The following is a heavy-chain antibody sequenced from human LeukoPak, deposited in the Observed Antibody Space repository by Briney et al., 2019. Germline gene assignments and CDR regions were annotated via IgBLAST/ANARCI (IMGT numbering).Heavy chain of an antibody. J-gene: IGHJ4*02. CDR3: AKDGIGGIYYDSSGYFDN. D-gene: IGHD3-22*01. CDR2: ISGSGGST. Sequence: GGSLRLSCAASGFTFNNYAMSWVRQAPGKGREWVSAISGSGGSTYYADPLKGRFTIPRDNSKNTPYLQMNSLRAEDTALYYCAKDGIGGIYYDSSGYFDNWGQGTLVTVSS. V-gene: IGHV3-23*01. CDR1: GFTFNNYA.